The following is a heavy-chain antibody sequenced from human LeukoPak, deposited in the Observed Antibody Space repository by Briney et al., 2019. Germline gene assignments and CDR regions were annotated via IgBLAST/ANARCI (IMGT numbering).Heavy chain of an antibody. V-gene: IGHV1-24*01. Sequence: GASVKVSCKVSGYTLTELSMHWVRQAPGKGLEWMGGFDPEDGETIYARKFQGRVTMTEDTSTDTAYMELSSLRSEDTAVYYCATSGNIAAAGTIDYWGQGTLVTVSS. CDR3: ATSGNIAAAGTIDY. D-gene: IGHD6-13*01. CDR2: FDPEDGET. J-gene: IGHJ4*02. CDR1: GYTLTELS.